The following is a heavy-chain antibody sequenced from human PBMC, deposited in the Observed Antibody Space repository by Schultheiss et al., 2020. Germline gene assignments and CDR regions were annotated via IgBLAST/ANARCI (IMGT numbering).Heavy chain of an antibody. V-gene: IGHV4-34*01. J-gene: IGHJ5*02. CDR1: GGSFSGYY. D-gene: IGHD4-17*01. CDR3: ATGITTVWFDP. CDR2: INHSGST. Sequence: SETLSLTCAVYGGSFSGYYWSWIRQPPGKGLEWIGEINHSGSTNYNPSLKSRVTISVDTSKNQFSLQLNSVTPEDTAVYYCATGITTVWFDPWGQGTLVTVSS.